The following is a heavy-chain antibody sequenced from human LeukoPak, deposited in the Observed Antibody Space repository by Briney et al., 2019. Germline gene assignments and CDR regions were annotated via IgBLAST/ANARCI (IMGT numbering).Heavy chain of an antibody. CDR2: IYYSGST. Sequence: SQTLSLTCAVSGGSISSGGYSWSWIRQPPGKGLEWIGYIYYSGSTYYNPSLKSRVTISVDTSKNQFSLKLSSVTAADTAVYYCAREPSIAVAEVAFDIWGQGTMVTVSS. D-gene: IGHD6-19*01. CDR1: GGSISSGGYS. J-gene: IGHJ3*02. CDR3: AREPSIAVAEVAFDI. V-gene: IGHV4-30-4*07.